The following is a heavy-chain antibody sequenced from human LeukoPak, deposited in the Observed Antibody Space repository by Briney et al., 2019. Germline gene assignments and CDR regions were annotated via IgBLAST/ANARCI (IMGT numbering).Heavy chain of an antibody. CDR3: ARGDGGLKYYYYYYMDV. V-gene: IGHV1-46*01. D-gene: IGHD4-23*01. CDR2: INPSGGST. CDR1: GYTFTSYY. Sequence: GASVKVSCKASGYTFTSYYMHWVRRAPGQGLEWMGIINPSGGSTSYAQKFQGRVTMTRDTSTSTVYMELSSLRSEDTAVYYCARGDGGLKYYYYYYMDVWGKGTTVTVSS. J-gene: IGHJ6*03.